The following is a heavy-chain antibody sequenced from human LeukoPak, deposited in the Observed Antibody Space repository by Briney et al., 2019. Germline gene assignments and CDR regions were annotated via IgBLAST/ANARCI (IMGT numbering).Heavy chain of an antibody. J-gene: IGHJ6*03. CDR2: MNPNSGNT. Sequence: ASVKVSCKASGYTFTSYDINWVRQATGQGLEWMGWMNPNSGNTGYAQKFQGRVTMTRDTSTSTVYMELSSLRSEDTAVYYCARADYYYYYMDVWGKGTTVTVSS. CDR1: GYTFTSYD. CDR3: ARADYYYYYMDV. V-gene: IGHV1-8*01.